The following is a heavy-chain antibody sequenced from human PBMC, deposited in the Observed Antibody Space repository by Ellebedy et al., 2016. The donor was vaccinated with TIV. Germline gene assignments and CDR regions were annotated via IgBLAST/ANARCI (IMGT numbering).Heavy chain of an antibody. V-gene: IGHV4-59*12. Sequence: SETLSLTXTVSGGSISSYYWSWIRQPPGKGLEWIGYIYYSGSTYYNPSLKSRVTISVDMSKNQFSLKLSSVTAADTAVYYCAARLGYCSSTSCYNYYYGMDVWGQGTTVTVSS. CDR1: GGSISSYY. J-gene: IGHJ6*02. CDR3: AARLGYCSSTSCYNYYYGMDV. D-gene: IGHD2-2*02. CDR2: IYYSGST.